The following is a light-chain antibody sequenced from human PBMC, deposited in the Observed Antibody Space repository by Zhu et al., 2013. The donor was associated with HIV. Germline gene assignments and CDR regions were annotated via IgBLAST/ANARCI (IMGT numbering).Light chain of an antibody. CDR1: QSVSSN. CDR2: GAS. V-gene: IGKV3-15*01. CDR3: QQYNSWPPYT. J-gene: IGKJ2*01. Sequence: EIVMTQSPATLSVSPGERATLSCRASQSVSSNLAWYQQKPGQAPRLLIYGASTRATGIPARFSGSGSGTEFTFTISSLQSEDFAVYYCQQYNSWPPYTFGQGTKLEIK.